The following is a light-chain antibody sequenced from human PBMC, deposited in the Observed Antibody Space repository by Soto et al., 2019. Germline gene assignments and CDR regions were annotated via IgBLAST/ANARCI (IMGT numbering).Light chain of an antibody. CDR2: GAS. J-gene: IGKJ2*01. CDR1: ESVGSN. CDR3: QQYYKWPPET. Sequence: EIVMTQSPATLSVSPGERATLSCRASESVGSNLAWYQQKPGQAPRLLILGASKRATGIPARFSGSGSGTEFTLTISSLQSEDFAVYYCQQYYKWPPETFGQGTKVEIK. V-gene: IGKV3-15*01.